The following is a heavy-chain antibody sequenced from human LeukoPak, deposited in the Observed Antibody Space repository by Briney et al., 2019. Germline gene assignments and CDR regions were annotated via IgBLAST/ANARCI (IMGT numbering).Heavy chain of an antibody. Sequence: GGSLRLSCAASGFTFSSYGMHWVRQAPGKGLEWVAVISYDGSNKYYADSVKGRFTISRDSSKNTLYLQMNSLRAEDTAVYYCAKDLYDFWSGYPHYYYYYVDVWGKGTTVTVSS. J-gene: IGHJ6*03. CDR3: AKDLYDFWSGYPHYYYYYVDV. V-gene: IGHV3-30*18. CDR2: ISYDGSNK. CDR1: GFTFSSYG. D-gene: IGHD3-3*01.